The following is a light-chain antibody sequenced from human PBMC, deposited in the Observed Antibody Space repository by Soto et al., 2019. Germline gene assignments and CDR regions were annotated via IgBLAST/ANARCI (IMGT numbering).Light chain of an antibody. CDR3: QQLNSFPR. V-gene: IGKV1-9*01. J-gene: IGKJ3*01. Sequence: DIPLTQSPSFLSASVGDRVTITCRASQGISSFLAWYQQKPGKAPKLLIYAASTLHSGVPSRFSGSGSGTEFTLTISSLQPEDFATYYCQQLNSFPRFGPGTKVDIK. CDR1: QGISSF. CDR2: AAS.